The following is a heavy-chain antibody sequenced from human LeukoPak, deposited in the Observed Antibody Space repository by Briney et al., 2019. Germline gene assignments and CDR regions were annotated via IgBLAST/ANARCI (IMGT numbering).Heavy chain of an antibody. D-gene: IGHD1-26*01. Sequence: GGSLRLSCAASGFSFSTYSMNWVRQAPGKGLEWVSYISGSSSTIYYADSVQGRFTISRDNAKNSLHLQMNSLRADDSAVYYCAREVGPVDRWGQGTLVTVSS. J-gene: IGHJ5*02. CDR3: AREVGPVDR. CDR2: ISGSSSTI. CDR1: GFSFSTYS. V-gene: IGHV3-48*01.